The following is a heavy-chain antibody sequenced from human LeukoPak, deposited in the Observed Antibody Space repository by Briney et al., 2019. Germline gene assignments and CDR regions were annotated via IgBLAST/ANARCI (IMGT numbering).Heavy chain of an antibody. J-gene: IGHJ5*02. Sequence: EPSETLSLTCAVTGGSFSAYHWSWIRQPPGKGLEWIGEINHSGSTNYNPSLKSRVTISLDTSKNQFSLKLSSVTAADMAVYYCARGPWELPLGSWGQGTLVTVSS. CDR2: INHSGST. CDR1: GGSFSAYH. V-gene: IGHV4-34*01. D-gene: IGHD1-26*01. CDR3: ARGPWELPLGS.